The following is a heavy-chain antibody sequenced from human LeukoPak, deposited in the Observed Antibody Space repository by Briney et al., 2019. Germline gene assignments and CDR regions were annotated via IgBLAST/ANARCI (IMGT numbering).Heavy chain of an antibody. D-gene: IGHD6-13*01. J-gene: IGHJ5*02. CDR1: GYTFTGYY. CDR2: INPNSGGT. CDR3: ARSGATAAGIIGWFDP. Sequence: GASVKVSCKASGYTFTGYYMHWVRQAPGQGLEWMGWINPNSGGTNYAQKFQGRVTMTRDMSTSTVYMELSSLRSEDTAVYYCARSGATAAGIIGWFDPWGQGTLVTVSS. V-gene: IGHV1-2*02.